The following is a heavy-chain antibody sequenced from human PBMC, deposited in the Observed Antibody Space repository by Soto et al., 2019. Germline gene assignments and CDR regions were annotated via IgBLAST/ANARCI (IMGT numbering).Heavy chain of an antibody. D-gene: IGHD6-6*01. CDR2: ISYDGSNK. CDR1: GFTFSNYA. J-gene: IGHJ4*02. Sequence: QVLLVDSGGGVVQPGRSLRLSCAASGFTFSNYAMHWVRQAPGKGLEWGAVISYDGSNKYYADSVEGRFTISRDNSKNTVYLQMNSLRAEDTAVYYGARERSHSSSPDFDYWGQGTLVTVSS. CDR3: ARERSHSSSPDFDY. V-gene: IGHV3-30-3*01.